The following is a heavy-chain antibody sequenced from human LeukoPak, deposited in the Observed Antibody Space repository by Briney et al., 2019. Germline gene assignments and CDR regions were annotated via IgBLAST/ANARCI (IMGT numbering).Heavy chain of an antibody. Sequence: PGGSLRLSCAASGFSLNTFAMSWLHQAPGKGLEWVSGISSSGSGGNTYYADSVKGRFTISRDTSKNTLYLQMNSLRAEDTAVYYCAKDRTVGASYWYFDLWGRGTLVTVSS. V-gene: IGHV3-23*01. D-gene: IGHD1-26*01. CDR2: ISSSGSGGNT. CDR3: AKDRTVGASYWYFDL. CDR1: GFSLNTFA. J-gene: IGHJ2*01.